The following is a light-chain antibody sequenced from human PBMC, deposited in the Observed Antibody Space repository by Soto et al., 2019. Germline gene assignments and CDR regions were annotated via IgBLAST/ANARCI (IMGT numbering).Light chain of an antibody. CDR1: QTISSH. Sequence: DIQMTQSPSSLSASVGGRVIITCRASQTISSHLNWYQQKPGKAPNLLVYAASSLQSGVPSRFTGSGSGTDFTLTISSLQPEDFATYFCQQSYTTPITFGQGTRLEI. V-gene: IGKV1-39*01. CDR3: QQSYTTPIT. J-gene: IGKJ5*01. CDR2: AAS.